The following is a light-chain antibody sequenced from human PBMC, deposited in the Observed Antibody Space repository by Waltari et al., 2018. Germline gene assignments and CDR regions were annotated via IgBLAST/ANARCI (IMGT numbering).Light chain of an antibody. CDR2: DVR. J-gene: IGLJ2*01. Sequence: QSALTQPASVSGSSGQSITISCTGSRSDVGRYDYVSWYQQLPGKAPKLIIFDVRVRPSGVSNRFSGSKSGNTASLPISGLQAEDEADYYCASYTYSSNVVFGGGTKVTV. CDR1: RSDVGRYDY. CDR3: ASYTYSSNVV. V-gene: IGLV2-14*03.